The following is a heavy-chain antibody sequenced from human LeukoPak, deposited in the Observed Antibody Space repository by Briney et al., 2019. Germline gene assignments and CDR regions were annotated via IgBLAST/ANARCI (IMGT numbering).Heavy chain of an antibody. D-gene: IGHD3-10*01. Sequence: KPSETLSLTCTVSGGSISSGGYSWSWIRQPPGKGLEWIGEINHSGSTNYNPSLKSRVTISVDTSKNQFSLKLSSVTAADTAVNYCARGTYTMVRGVISVDNWFDPRGQGTLVTVSS. J-gene: IGHJ5*02. CDR2: INHSGST. V-gene: IGHV4-39*07. CDR1: GGSISSGGYS. CDR3: ARGTYTMVRGVISVDNWFDP.